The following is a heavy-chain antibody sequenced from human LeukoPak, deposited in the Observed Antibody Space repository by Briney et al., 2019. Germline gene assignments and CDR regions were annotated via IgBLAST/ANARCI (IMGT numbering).Heavy chain of an antibody. Sequence: PGGSLRLSCAAIGFTSNYWMHWVRQAPGKGLVWVSRISGDGSTTFYADSVKGRFTISRDNSMNTLYLQMNSLRAEDTAVYYCTRGYSGYGNFDCWGQGTLVTVSS. J-gene: IGHJ4*02. V-gene: IGHV3-74*01. CDR1: GFTSNYW. D-gene: IGHD5-12*01. CDR3: TRGYSGYGNFDC. CDR2: ISGDGSTT.